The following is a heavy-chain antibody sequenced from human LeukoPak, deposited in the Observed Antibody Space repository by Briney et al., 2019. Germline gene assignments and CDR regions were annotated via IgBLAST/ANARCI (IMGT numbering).Heavy chain of an antibody. V-gene: IGHV3-23*01. J-gene: IGHJ5*02. CDR3: AKDADGCGSTSCYARWFDP. Sequence: PAESLRLSCAASGFTFSSYAMTWVSQAPGKGLEWVSGISGSGGNSYYADSVKGRFAISRDNSKNTLYLQLSDLRDEDTAVYYCAKDADGCGSTSCYARWFDPWGQGTLVIVSS. D-gene: IGHD2-2*01. CDR2: ISGSGGNS. CDR1: GFTFSSYA.